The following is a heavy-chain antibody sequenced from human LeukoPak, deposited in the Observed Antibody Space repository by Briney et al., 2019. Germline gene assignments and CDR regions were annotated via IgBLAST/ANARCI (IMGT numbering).Heavy chain of an antibody. CDR2: FDPEDGET. CDR1: GYTLTELS. CDR3: ATSRGMTADGSNWFDP. V-gene: IGHV1-24*01. J-gene: IGHJ5*02. D-gene: IGHD1-20*01. Sequence: ASVKASCKVSGYTLTELSMHWVRQAPGKGLEWRGGFDPEDGETIYAQKFQGRVTMTEDTSTDTAYMELSSLRSEDTAVYYCATSRGMTADGSNWFDPWGQGTLVTVSS.